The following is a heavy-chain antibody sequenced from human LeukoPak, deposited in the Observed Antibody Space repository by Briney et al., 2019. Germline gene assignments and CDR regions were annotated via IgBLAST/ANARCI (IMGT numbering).Heavy chain of an antibody. D-gene: IGHD6-19*01. V-gene: IGHV4-34*01. J-gene: IGHJ6*03. CDR1: GGSFSAFF. Sequence: PSETLSLTCAVSGGSFSAFFWRWIRQPPGKGLEWIGDVGHSGSADYNPSLKSRVTVSADPSKTQFSLKLTSVTAADTAVYYCARGRYQWLVRDHYYMDVWGKGTTVTVSS. CDR3: ARGRYQWLVRDHYYMDV. CDR2: VGHSGSA.